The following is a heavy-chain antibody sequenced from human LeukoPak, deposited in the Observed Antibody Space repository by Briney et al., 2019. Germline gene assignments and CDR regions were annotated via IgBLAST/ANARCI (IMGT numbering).Heavy chain of an antibody. D-gene: IGHD2-2*01. V-gene: IGHV3-30-3*01. CDR2: ISYAGNNE. CDR3: LGYCTSTSCSAAY. J-gene: IGHJ4*02. Sequence: GGSVRLSCAASGLTFSSYTMHWVRQAPGKGLEWVAVISYAGNNENYADSVRGRFTISRDNSKNTLYLQMNSLRAEDTAVYNCLGYCTSTSCSAAYWGQVSMDTVSS. CDR1: GLTFSSYT.